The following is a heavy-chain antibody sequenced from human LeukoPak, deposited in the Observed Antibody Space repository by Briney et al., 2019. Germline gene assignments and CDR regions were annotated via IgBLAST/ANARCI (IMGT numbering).Heavy chain of an antibody. J-gene: IGHJ4*02. V-gene: IGHV3-53*01. Sequence: GGSLRLSCAASGFTVSSNHMSWVRQAPGKGLEWGSVIYGGGSTYYADSVKGRFTISRDNPKNTLYLQMNSLRAEDTAVYYCARGYCSRSSCYDYFDYWGQGTLVTVSS. CDR3: ARGYCSRSSCYDYFDY. CDR1: GFTVSSNH. D-gene: IGHD2-2*01. CDR2: IYGGGST.